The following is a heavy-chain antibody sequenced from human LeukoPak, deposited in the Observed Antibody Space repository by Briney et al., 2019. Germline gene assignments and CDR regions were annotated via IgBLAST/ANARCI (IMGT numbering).Heavy chain of an antibody. V-gene: IGHV3-53*01. D-gene: IGHD3-10*01. CDR1: GFTVSSNY. Sequence: PGGSLRLSCAASGFTVSSNYMSWVRQAPGKGLEWVSVIYSGGSTYYADSVKGRFTISRDNSKNTLYLQMNSLRAGDTAVYYCARTQLNYYGSGSFKNWGQGTLVTVSS. CDR3: ARTQLNYYGSGSFKN. CDR2: IYSGGST. J-gene: IGHJ4*02.